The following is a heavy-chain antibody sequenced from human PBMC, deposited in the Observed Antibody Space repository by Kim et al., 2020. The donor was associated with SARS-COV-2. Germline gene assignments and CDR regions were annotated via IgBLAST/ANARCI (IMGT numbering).Heavy chain of an antibody. J-gene: IGHJ4*02. V-gene: IGHV3-7*03. CDR3: ARDSGWGFDY. Sequence: EKYYVDSMKGRFTISRDNTKNLLYLQMSSLRVEDKAVYYCARDSGWGFDYWGQGTLVTVSS. CDR2: EK. D-gene: IGHD6-19*01.